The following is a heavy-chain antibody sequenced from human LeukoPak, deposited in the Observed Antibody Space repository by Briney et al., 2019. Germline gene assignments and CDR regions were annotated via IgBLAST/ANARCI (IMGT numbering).Heavy chain of an antibody. Sequence: GGSLRLSCAASGFTFDDYVMSWVRQAPGKGLEWVSGINWNGGSTGYADSVKGRFTISRDNAKNSLYLQMNSLRAEDTALYYCAREAPYGSGSYYRNHYYYYYMDVWGKGTTVTVSS. V-gene: IGHV3-20*04. CDR1: GFTFDDYV. J-gene: IGHJ6*03. CDR2: INWNGGST. CDR3: AREAPYGSGSYYRNHYYYYYMDV. D-gene: IGHD3-10*01.